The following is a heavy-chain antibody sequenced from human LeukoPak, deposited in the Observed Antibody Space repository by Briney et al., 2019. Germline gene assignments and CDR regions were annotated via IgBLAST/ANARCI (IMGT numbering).Heavy chain of an antibody. D-gene: IGHD1-20*01. CDR2: ISGSGRSGT. J-gene: IGHJ4*02. V-gene: IGHV3-23*01. CDR3: AKAPGGGNWN. CDR1: GFTFSSYG. Sequence: PGGSLRLSCAASGFTFSSYGMHWVRQAPGKGLEWVSVISGSGRSGTNYADSVKGRFTISRDNSKNTLYLQMNSLRVEDTAIYYCAKAPGGGNWNWGQGTLVTVSS.